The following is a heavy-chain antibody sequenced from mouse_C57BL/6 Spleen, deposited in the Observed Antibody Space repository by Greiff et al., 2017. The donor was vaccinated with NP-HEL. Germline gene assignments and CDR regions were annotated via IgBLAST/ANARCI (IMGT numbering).Heavy chain of an antibody. Sequence: EVQLVESGGGLVKPGGSLKLSCAASGFTFSDYGMHWVRQAPEKGLEWVAYISSGSSTIYYADTVKGRFTISRDNAKNTLFLQMTSRRSEDTAMYYCATTGSSYGYAMDYWGQGTSVTVSS. D-gene: IGHD1-1*01. V-gene: IGHV5-17*01. J-gene: IGHJ4*01. CDR2: ISSGSSTI. CDR1: GFTFSDYG. CDR3: ATTGSSYGYAMDY.